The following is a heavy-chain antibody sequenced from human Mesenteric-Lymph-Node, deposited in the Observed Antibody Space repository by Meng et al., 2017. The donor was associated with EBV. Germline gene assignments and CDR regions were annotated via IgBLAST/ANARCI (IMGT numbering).Heavy chain of an antibody. CDR1: GGSIPSSNW. D-gene: IGHD3-22*01. V-gene: IGHV4-4*02. J-gene: IGHJ4*02. Sequence: GHLQESGPGLVTPSGTLSLTCDVSGGSIPSSNWWSWFRQPPGKGLEWIGEIFHSGSAKYNPSLKSRVTISVDKSKNHFSLRLSSVTAADTAVYYCVRRVVVMKEEELDHWGQGTLVTVSS. CDR2: IFHSGSA. CDR3: VRRVVVMKEEELDH.